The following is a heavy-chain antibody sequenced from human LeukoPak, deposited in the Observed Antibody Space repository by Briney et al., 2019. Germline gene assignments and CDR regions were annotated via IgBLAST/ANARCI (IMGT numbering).Heavy chain of an antibody. V-gene: IGHV3-48*03. CDR3: ARDRGIAAALPDY. CDR2: ISSSGSTI. J-gene: IGHJ4*02. CDR1: GFTFSSYE. Sequence: GGSLRLSCAASGFTFSSYEMNWVRQAPGKGLEWVSYISSSGSTIYYADSVKGRFTISRDNSKNTLYLQMNSLRAEDTAVYYCARDRGIAAALPDYWGQGTLVTVSS. D-gene: IGHD6-13*01.